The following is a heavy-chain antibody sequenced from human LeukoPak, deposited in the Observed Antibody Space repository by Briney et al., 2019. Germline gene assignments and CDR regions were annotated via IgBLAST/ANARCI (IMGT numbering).Heavy chain of an antibody. V-gene: IGHV3-30*04. D-gene: IGHD3-22*01. CDR3: ARSYDSSGYWQIFFDY. CDR1: GFTFSSYA. CDR2: ISYDGSNK. Sequence: GGSLRLSCAASGFTFSSYATHWVRQAPGKGLGWVAVISYDGSNKYYADSVKGRFTISRDNSKNTLYLQMNSLRAEDTAVYYCARSYDSSGYWQIFFDYWGQGTLVTVSS. J-gene: IGHJ4*02.